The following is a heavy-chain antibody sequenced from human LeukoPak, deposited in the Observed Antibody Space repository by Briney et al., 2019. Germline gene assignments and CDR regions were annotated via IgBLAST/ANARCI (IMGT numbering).Heavy chain of an antibody. Sequence: GGSQRLSCAASGFTFSSYSMNWVRQAPGKGLEWVSSISSSSSYIYYADSVKGRFTISRDNAKNSLYLQMNSLRAEDTAVYYCARDREGYCSSTSCFTWGQGTLVTVSS. D-gene: IGHD2-2*02. V-gene: IGHV3-21*01. CDR1: GFTFSSYS. CDR3: ARDREGYCSSTSCFT. CDR2: ISSSSSYI. J-gene: IGHJ4*02.